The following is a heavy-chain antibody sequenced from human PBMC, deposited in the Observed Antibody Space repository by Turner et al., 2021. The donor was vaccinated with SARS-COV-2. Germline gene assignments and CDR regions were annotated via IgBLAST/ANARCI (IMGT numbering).Heavy chain of an antibody. V-gene: IGHV1-2*02. D-gene: IGHD5-18*01. CDR1: GYTFTGYY. Sequence: QVQLVQSGAEVKKPGASVKGSCKASGYTFTGYYMHWVRQAPGQGLEWMGWINPNSVGTNYAQKFQGRVTMTWATSISTAYMALSRLRSDDTAVYYCARSRYTYGSYYYYGMDVWGQGTTVTVSS. CDR2: INPNSVGT. CDR3: ARSRYTYGSYYYYGMDV. J-gene: IGHJ6*02.